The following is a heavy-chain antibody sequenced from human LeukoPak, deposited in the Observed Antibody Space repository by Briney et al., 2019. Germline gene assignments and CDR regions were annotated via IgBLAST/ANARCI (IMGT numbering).Heavy chain of an antibody. CDR1: GGSISSYY. Sequence: PSETLSLTCTVSGGSISSYYWSWIRQPAGKGLEWIGRIYTCGSTNYNPSLKSRVTMSVDTSKDQFSLKLSSVTAADTAVYYCARESYDYVWGSYEQAVYYYYYMDVWGKGTTVTVSS. CDR2: IYTCGST. J-gene: IGHJ6*03. CDR3: ARESYDYVWGSYEQAVYYYYYMDV. D-gene: IGHD3-16*01. V-gene: IGHV4-4*07.